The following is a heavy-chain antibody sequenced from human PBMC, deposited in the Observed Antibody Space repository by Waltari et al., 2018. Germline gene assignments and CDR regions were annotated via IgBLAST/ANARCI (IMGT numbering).Heavy chain of an antibody. CDR1: GFSLTNYY. CDR2: IATTSKT. J-gene: IGHJ4*02. V-gene: IGHV3-11*06. CDR3: ARAYGSTGDFDL. Sequence: QVQLVDSGGDLVRPGGSLTLSCAASGFSLTNYYMSWIRQAPGSGLDWISYIATTSKTKNADSVKGRFTISRDNANNAMYLHMNNVRVEDTAVYFCARAYGSTGDFDLWGQGTLVTVSS. D-gene: IGHD3-9*01.